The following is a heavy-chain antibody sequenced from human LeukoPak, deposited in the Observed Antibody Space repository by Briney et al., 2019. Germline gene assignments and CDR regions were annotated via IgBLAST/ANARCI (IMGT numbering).Heavy chain of an antibody. CDR3: ARVDYYYYYGMDV. J-gene: IGHJ6*02. CDR1: GFTFSTYW. V-gene: IGHV3-30-3*01. Sequence: GGSLRLSCAASGFTFSTYWMHWVRQAPGKGLEWVAVISYDGSNKYYADSVKGRFTISRDNSKNTLYLQMNSLRAEDTAVYYCARVDYYYYYGMDVWGQGTTVTVSS. CDR2: ISYDGSNK.